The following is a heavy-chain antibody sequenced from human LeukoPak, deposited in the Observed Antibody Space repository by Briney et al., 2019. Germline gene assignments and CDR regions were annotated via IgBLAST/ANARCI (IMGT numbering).Heavy chain of an antibody. J-gene: IGHJ5*02. CDR1: GYTFTNYG. CDR2: ISIYNGNT. CDR3: ARITYDFWSGYYMPDDP. Sequence: ASVKVSCKASGYTFTNYGISWVRQAPGQGLEWMGWISIYNGNTDYAQKLRGRVTMTTDTSTSTAYMELRSLRSDDTAVYYWARITYDFWSGYYMPDDPWGQRTLVTVSS. D-gene: IGHD3-3*01. V-gene: IGHV1-18*01.